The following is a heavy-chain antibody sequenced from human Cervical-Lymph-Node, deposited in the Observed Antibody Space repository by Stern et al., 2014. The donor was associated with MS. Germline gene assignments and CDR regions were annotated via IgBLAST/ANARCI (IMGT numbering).Heavy chain of an antibody. D-gene: IGHD3-10*01. CDR3: ARGGGYSYSTLDY. CDR2: INPNSGGT. J-gene: IGHJ4*02. V-gene: IGHV1-2*02. CDR1: AYTITDYY. Sequence: QVQLLQPGAEVKKPGASVKVSCKASAYTITDYYTHWVRQAPGHGLEWMGWINPNSGGTYSAQKFQGRLTMTRDTSISTAYMELSSLRSDDTAVYYCARGGGYSYSTLDYWGQGTQVTVSS.